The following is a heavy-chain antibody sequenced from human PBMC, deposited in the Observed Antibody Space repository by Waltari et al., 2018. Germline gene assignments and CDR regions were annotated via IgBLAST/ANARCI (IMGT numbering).Heavy chain of an antibody. CDR2: RSYDGSNK. V-gene: IGHV3-30-3*01. D-gene: IGHD5-18*01. J-gene: IGHJ5*02. CDR3: ARDRIRGGYSSNWFDP. Sequence: QVQLVESGGGVVQPGRSLRLSCAASGFTFSSYAMHWVRQAPGKGLEWGAVRSYDGSNKYYADSVKGRFTISRDNSKNTLYLQMNSLRAEDTAVYYCARDRIRGGYSSNWFDPWGQGTLVTVSS. CDR1: GFTFSSYA.